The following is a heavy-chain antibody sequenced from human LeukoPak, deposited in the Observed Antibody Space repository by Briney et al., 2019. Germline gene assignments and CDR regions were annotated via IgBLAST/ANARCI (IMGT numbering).Heavy chain of an antibody. V-gene: IGHV3-33*01. CDR2: IGYDGTNE. CDR1: GFTFSSYG. CDR3: ARDFYCSRTSCYAPSFDY. Sequence: GRSLRLSCAASGFTFSSYGMHWVRQAPGKGLEWVALIGYDGTNEFYADSVKGRFTISRDNSKNTLYLQMKSLRAEDTAVYYCARDFYCSRTSCYAPSFDYWGQGTLVTVSS. J-gene: IGHJ4*02. D-gene: IGHD2-2*01.